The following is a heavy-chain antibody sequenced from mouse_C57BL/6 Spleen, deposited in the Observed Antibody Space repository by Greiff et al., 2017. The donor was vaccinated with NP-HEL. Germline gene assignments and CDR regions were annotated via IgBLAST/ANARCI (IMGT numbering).Heavy chain of an antibody. CDR1: GYTFTSYW. Sequence: QVQLQQPGAELVRPGSSVKLSCKASGYTFTSYWMDWVKQRPGQGLECIGNIYPSDSETHYNQKFKDKATLTVDKSSSTAYMQLSSLTSEDSAVYYCARMGTTVPFAYWGQGTLVTVSA. CDR2: IYPSDSET. J-gene: IGHJ3*01. D-gene: IGHD1-1*01. CDR3: ARMGTTVPFAY. V-gene: IGHV1-61*01.